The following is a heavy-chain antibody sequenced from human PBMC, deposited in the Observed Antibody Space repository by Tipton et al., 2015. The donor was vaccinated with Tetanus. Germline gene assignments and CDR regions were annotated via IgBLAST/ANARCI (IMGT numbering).Heavy chain of an antibody. Sequence: LRLSCTVSGDSIDGGFKNWGWIRQQPGKGLEWIGYIDYRGNTYYNPSLRRRVTFSFDTSENQFSLKLTSVTAADTAVYYCARGRGRGAFDLWGQGTMVTVSS. J-gene: IGHJ3*01. D-gene: IGHD2-15*01. V-gene: IGHV4-31*03. CDR1: GDSIDGGFKN. CDR3: ARGRGRGAFDL. CDR2: IDYRGNT.